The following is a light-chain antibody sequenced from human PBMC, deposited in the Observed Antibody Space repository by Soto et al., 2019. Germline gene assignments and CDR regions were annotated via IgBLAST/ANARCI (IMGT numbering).Light chain of an antibody. V-gene: IGLV2-11*01. Sequence: QSALTQPRSVSGSPGQSVTISCTGTSSDVGGYNYVSWYQQHPGKAPKLMIYNVSKRPSGVPDRFSGSKSGNTASLTISGIQAEDEADYYCCSYAGNYPYVFGTETKLTVL. CDR1: SSDVGGYNY. CDR3: CSYAGNYPYV. CDR2: NVS. J-gene: IGLJ1*01.